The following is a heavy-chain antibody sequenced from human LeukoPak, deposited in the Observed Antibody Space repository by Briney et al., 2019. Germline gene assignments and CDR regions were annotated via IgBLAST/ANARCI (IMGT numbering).Heavy chain of an antibody. Sequence: PSETLSLTCAVYGGSFSGYYWSWIRQPPGKGLEWIGEINHSGSTNYNPSLKSRVTISVDTSKNQFSLKLSSVTAADTAVHYCARGLRYYYDSSGYYYGSPYFDYWGQGTLVTVSS. D-gene: IGHD3-22*01. J-gene: IGHJ4*02. V-gene: IGHV4-34*01. CDR2: INHSGST. CDR3: ARGLRYYYDSSGYYYGSPYFDY. CDR1: GGSFSGYY.